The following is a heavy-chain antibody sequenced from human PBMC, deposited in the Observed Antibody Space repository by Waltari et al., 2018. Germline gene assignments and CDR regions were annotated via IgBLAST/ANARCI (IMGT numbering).Heavy chain of an antibody. CDR1: GYPFSDYD. J-gene: IGHJ4*02. CDR2: INPKSGNT. CDR3: ARVHYDFWSGYYI. V-gene: IGHV1-8*02. Sequence: QMQLVQSGAEVKKPGASVKVSCKASGYPFSDYDINWVRQVTGHGLEWMGWINPKSGNTVSAQNFQDRVTITRDPTTSTVYMELSSLRSDDAAVYYCARVHYDFWSGYYIWGQGTLVTVPS. D-gene: IGHD3-3*01.